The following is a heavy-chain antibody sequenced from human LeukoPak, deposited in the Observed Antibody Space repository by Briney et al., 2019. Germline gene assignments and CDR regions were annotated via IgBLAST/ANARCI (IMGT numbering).Heavy chain of an antibody. CDR2: IWYDGSNK. Sequence: PGRSLRLSCAASGFTFSSYGMHWVRQAPGKGLEWLAVIWYDGSNKYYADSVKGRFTISRDNSKNTLYLQMNSLRAEDTAVYYCARERFIDYYDSSGYLEAFDIWGQGTMVTVSS. CDR1: GFTFSSYG. V-gene: IGHV3-33*01. CDR3: ARERFIDYYDSSGYLEAFDI. D-gene: IGHD3-22*01. J-gene: IGHJ3*02.